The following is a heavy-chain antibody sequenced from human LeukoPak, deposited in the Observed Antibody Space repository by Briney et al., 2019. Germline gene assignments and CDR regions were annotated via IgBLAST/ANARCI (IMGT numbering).Heavy chain of an antibody. D-gene: IGHD3-3*01. J-gene: IGHJ6*02. CDR3: ARDKDDFWSGYFDYYYYYGMDV. CDR2: ISSSSSTI. Sequence: GGSLRLSCAASGFTFSSYSMNWVRQAPGKGLEWVSYISSSSSTIHYADSVKGRFTISRDNAKNSLYLQMNSLRAEDTAVYYCARDKDDFWSGYFDYYYYYGMDVWGQGTTVTVSS. CDR1: GFTFSSYS. V-gene: IGHV3-48*01.